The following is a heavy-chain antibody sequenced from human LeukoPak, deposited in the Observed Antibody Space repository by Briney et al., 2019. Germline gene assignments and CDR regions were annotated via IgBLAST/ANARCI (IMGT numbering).Heavy chain of an antibody. V-gene: IGHV4-38-2*02. J-gene: IGHJ6*04. CDR3: ARDGTPIHSSGWVYMDV. CDR2: IYHSGST. Sequence: PSETLSLTCTVSGYSISSGYYWGWIRQPPGKGLEWIGSIYHSGSTYYNPSLKSRVTISVDTSKNQFSLKLSSVTAADTAVYYCARDGTPIHSSGWVYMDVWGKGTTVTISS. CDR1: GYSISSGYY. D-gene: IGHD6-25*01.